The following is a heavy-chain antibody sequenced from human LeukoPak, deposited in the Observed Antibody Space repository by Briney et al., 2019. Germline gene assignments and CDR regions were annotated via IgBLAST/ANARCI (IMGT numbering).Heavy chain of an antibody. CDR2: IYSGGNT. Sequence: GGSLRLSCAASGFTFSDYYMSWIRQAPGKGLEWVSFIYSGGNTHYSDSVKGRFTISRDNSKNTLYLQMNSLRADDTAVYYCARRAGEYSHPYDYWGQGTLVTVSS. V-gene: IGHV3-53*01. J-gene: IGHJ4*02. CDR3: ARRAGEYSHPYDY. D-gene: IGHD4-17*01. CDR1: GFTFSDYY.